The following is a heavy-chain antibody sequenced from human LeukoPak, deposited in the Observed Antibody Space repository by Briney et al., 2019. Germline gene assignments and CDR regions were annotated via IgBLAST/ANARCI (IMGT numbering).Heavy chain of an antibody. CDR3: ARGTLYSGWSYYFDS. Sequence: SETLSLTCTVSGGSISSSSYYWGWIRQPPGKGLEWIGSIYYSGSTYYNPSLKSRVTISVDTLKNKFSLKLISVTAADTAAYYCARGTLYSGWSYYFDSWGQGTLVPVSS. CDR2: IYYSGST. CDR1: GGSISSSSYY. J-gene: IGHJ4*02. V-gene: IGHV4-39*07. D-gene: IGHD6-19*01.